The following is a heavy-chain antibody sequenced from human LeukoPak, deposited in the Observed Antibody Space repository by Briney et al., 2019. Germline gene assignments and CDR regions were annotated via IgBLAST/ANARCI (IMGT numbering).Heavy chain of an antibody. V-gene: IGHV1-69*13. D-gene: IGHD4-11*01. CDR1: GGTFSSYA. J-gene: IGHJ6*02. CDR2: IIPIFGTA. CDR3: ARNDYSPYYYYYGMDV. Sequence: SVKVSCKASGGTFSSYAISWLRQAPGQGLEWMGGIIPIFGTANYAQKFQGRVTITADESTSTAYMELSSLRSEDTAVYYCARNDYSPYYYYYGMDVWGQGTTVTVSS.